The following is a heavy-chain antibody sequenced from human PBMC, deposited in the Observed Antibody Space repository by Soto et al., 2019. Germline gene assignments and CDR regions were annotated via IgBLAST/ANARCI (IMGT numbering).Heavy chain of an antibody. V-gene: IGHV3-23*01. CDR2: ISGSGGST. CDR3: AKDPLAVAGTIGLYFDY. J-gene: IGHJ4*02. Sequence: GGSLRLSCAASGFTFSSYAMSWVRQAPGKRLEWVSAISGSGGSTYYADSVKGRFTISRDNSKNTLYLQMNSLRAEDTAVYYCAKDPLAVAGTIGLYFDYWGQGTLVTVSS. CDR1: GFTFSSYA. D-gene: IGHD6-19*01.